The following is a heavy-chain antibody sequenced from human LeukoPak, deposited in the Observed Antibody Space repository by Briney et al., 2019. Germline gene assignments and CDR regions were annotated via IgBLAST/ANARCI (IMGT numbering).Heavy chain of an antibody. Sequence: SGTLSLTCAVSGGSTSSINWWSWVRQPPGKGLEWIGEIYHSGSTNYNASLKSRVTISVDKSKNQFSLKLSSVTAADTAVYYCARLLGMGAFDIWGQGTLVTVSS. CDR1: GGSTSSINW. J-gene: IGHJ3*02. D-gene: IGHD7-27*01. V-gene: IGHV4-4*02. CDR3: ARLLGMGAFDI. CDR2: IYHSGST.